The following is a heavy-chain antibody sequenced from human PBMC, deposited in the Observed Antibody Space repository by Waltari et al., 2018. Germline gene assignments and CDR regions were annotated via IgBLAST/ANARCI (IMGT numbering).Heavy chain of an antibody. Sequence: QVQLQESGPGLVKPSETLSLTCTVSGGSISSYYWSWIRQPPGKGLEWIGYTYYSGSTTYNPSLKSRVTISVDTSKNQFSLKLSSVTAADTAVYYCARGGVRGVISYYFDYWGQGTLVTVSS. CDR1: GGSISSYY. V-gene: IGHV4-59*01. CDR3: ARGGVRGVISYYFDY. J-gene: IGHJ4*02. CDR2: TYYSGST. D-gene: IGHD3-10*01.